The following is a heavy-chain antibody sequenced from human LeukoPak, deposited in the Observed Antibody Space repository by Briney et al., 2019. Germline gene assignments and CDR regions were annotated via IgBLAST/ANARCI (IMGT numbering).Heavy chain of an antibody. CDR1: GGTFNTYA. Sequence: SVKVSCKASGGTFNTYAITWVRQAPGQGLEWMGGIIPIFGTPNYAQNFQARVTITADTSTSTAYMELRSLRSDDTAVYYCARVREGGIVVVPAATYYYYYYMDVWGKGTTVTISS. V-gene: IGHV1-69*06. CDR3: ARVREGGIVVVPAATYYYYYYMDV. J-gene: IGHJ6*03. CDR2: IIPIFGTP. D-gene: IGHD2-2*01.